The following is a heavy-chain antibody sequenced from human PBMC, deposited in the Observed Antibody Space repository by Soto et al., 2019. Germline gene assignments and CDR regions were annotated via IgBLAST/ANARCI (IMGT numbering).Heavy chain of an antibody. CDR2: IYWDDDK. V-gene: IGHV2-5*02. D-gene: IGHD5-18*01. J-gene: IGHJ4*02. Sequence: SGPTLVKPTQTLTLTCTFSGFSLSTSGVGVGWIRQPPGKALEWLALIYWDDDKRYSPSLKSRLTITKDTSKNQVVLTMTNMDPVDTATYYCAHSLDTAMVHTKLFDYWGQGTLVTVSS. CDR1: GFSLSTSGVG. CDR3: AHSLDTAMVHTKLFDY.